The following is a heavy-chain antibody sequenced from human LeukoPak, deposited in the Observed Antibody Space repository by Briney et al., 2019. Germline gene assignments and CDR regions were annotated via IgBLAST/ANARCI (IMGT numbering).Heavy chain of an antibody. CDR3: ARGLTRVNYYGSGAFYGMDV. CDR2: ISASGGST. D-gene: IGHD3-10*01. Sequence: GGSLRLSCAASGFTFSNYAMSWVRQAPGKGLEWVSVISASGGSTYYADSVKGRFSTYYADSVKGRFTISRDNSKNTLYLQMNSLRAEDTAVYYCARGLTRVNYYGSGAFYGMDVWGQGTTVTVSS. V-gene: IGHV3-23*01. J-gene: IGHJ6*02. CDR1: GFTFSNYA.